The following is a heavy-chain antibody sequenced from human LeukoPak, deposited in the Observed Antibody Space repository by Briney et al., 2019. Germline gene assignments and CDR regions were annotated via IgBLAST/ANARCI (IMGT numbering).Heavy chain of an antibody. V-gene: IGHV3-11*01. CDR2: ISNSGSTI. CDR3: ARSADSSGYFREITLYYFDY. J-gene: IGHJ4*02. Sequence: PGGSLRLSCAASGFTFSDFYMTWIRQATGKGLEWVSYISNSGSTIYYADSVKGRFTISRDNAKNSLYLQMNSLRAEDTAVYYCARSADSSGYFREITLYYFDYWGQGTLVTVSS. CDR1: GFTFSDFY. D-gene: IGHD3-22*01.